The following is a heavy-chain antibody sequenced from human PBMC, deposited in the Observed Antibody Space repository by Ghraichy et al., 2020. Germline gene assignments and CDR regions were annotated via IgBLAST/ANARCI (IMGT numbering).Heavy chain of an antibody. J-gene: IGHJ4*02. D-gene: IGHD3-10*01. CDR3: ARDGVLLWFGELFVFDY. CDR1: GFTFSSYA. CDR2: ISYDGSNK. V-gene: IGHV3-30*04. Sequence: GGSLRLSCAASGFTFSSYAMHWVRQAPGKGLEWVAVISYDGSNKYYADSVKGRFTISRDNSKNTLYLQMNSLRAEDTAVYYCARDGVLLWFGELFVFDYWGQGTLVTVSS.